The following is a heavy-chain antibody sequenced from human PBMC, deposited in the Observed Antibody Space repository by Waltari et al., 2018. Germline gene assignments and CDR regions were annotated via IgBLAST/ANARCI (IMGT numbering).Heavy chain of an antibody. CDR2: ISGSGGST. CDR1: GYTFTSYG. Sequence: VQLVQSGAEVKKPGASVKVSCKASGYTFTSYGISWVRQAPGQGLEWVSAISGSGGSTYYADSVKGRFTISRDNSKNTLYLQMNSLRAEDTAVYYCAKVGRYSGSLLRPYYGMDVWGQGTTVTVSS. J-gene: IGHJ6*02. CDR3: AKVGRYSGSLLRPYYGMDV. V-gene: IGHV3-23*04. D-gene: IGHD1-26*01.